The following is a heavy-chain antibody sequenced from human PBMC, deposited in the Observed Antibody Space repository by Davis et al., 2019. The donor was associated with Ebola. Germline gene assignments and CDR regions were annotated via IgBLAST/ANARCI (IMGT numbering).Heavy chain of an antibody. CDR3: AKCYYGSGSYRHGMDV. CDR1: GFTFDDYA. J-gene: IGHJ6*02. CDR2: ISWNSGSI. V-gene: IGHV3-9*01. Sequence: SLKISCAASGFTFDDYAMHWVRQAPGKGLEWVSGISWNSGSIGYADSVKGRFTISRDNAKNSLYLQMNSLRAEDTALYYCAKCYYGSGSYRHGMDVWGQGTTVTVSS. D-gene: IGHD3-10*01.